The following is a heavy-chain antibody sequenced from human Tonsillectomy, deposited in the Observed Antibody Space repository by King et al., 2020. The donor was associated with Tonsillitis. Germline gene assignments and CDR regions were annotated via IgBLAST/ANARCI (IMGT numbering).Heavy chain of an antibody. D-gene: IGHD3-22*01. CDR3: ARDYYDSSGYYGPRPPGLVGY. V-gene: IGHV1-2*02. J-gene: IGHJ4*02. CDR2: INPNSGGT. CDR1: GYTFTGYY. Sequence: LQLVQSGAEVKKPGASVKVSCKASGYTFTGYYMHWVRQAPGQGLEWMGWINPNSGGTNYAQKFQGRVTMTRDTSISTAYMELSRLRSDDTAVYYCARDYYDSSGYYGPRPPGLVGYWGQGTLVTVSS.